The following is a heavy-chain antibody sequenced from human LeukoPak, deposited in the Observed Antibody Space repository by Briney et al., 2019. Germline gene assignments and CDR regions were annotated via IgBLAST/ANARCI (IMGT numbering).Heavy chain of an antibody. CDR3: ASDYDILTGYDY. CDR2: IHHSGGT. V-gene: IGHV4-31*03. J-gene: IGHJ4*02. CDR1: GGSISNGAYY. D-gene: IGHD3-9*01. Sequence: SETLSLTCTVSGGSISNGAYYWSWIRQNPGKGLEWIGYIHHSGGTQYNPSLKSRILISIDTSKNQFSLRLNSVTAADTAVYYYASDYDILTGYDYWGQGTLVTVSS.